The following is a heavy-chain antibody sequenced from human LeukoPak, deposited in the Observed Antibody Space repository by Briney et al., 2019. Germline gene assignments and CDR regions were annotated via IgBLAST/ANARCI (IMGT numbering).Heavy chain of an antibody. CDR1: GGSFSGYY. D-gene: IGHD2-15*01. CDR3: ARGPRYCSGGSCYSGNWFDP. V-gene: IGHV4-34*01. J-gene: IGHJ5*02. CDR2: INHSGST. Sequence: PSETLSLTCAVYGGSFSGYYWSWIRQPPGKGLEWNGEINHSGSTNYNPSLKSRVTISVDTSKNQFSLKLSSVTAADTAVYYCARGPRYCSGGSCYSGNWFDPWGQGTLVTVSS.